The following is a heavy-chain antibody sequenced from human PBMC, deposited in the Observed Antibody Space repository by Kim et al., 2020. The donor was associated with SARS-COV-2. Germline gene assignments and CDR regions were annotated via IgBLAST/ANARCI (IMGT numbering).Heavy chain of an antibody. Sequence: ASVKVSCKASGYTFTSYGISWVRQAPGQGLEWMGWISAYNGNTNYAQKLQGRVTMTTDTSTSTAYMELRSLRSDDTAVYYCARDPRRNIAAAGGPYYYGMDVWGQGTTVTVSS. CDR2: ISAYNGNT. CDR1: GYTFTSYG. J-gene: IGHJ6*02. V-gene: IGHV1-18*01. CDR3: ARDPRRNIAAAGGPYYYGMDV. D-gene: IGHD6-13*01.